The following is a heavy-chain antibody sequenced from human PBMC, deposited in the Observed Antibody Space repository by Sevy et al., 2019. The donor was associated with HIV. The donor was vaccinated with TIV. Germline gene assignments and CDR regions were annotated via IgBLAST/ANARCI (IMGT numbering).Heavy chain of an antibody. Sequence: GGSLRLSCAASGFTFSDYYMNWIRQAPGKGLEWVSYISSSGSTIYYADSVKGRFTISRDNAKNSLYLQINSLRAEDTAVYYCARAPYDFWRGPSGYFDLWGRGTLVTVSS. CDR2: ISSSGSTI. CDR1: GFTFSDYY. D-gene: IGHD3-3*01. J-gene: IGHJ2*01. CDR3: ARAPYDFWRGPSGYFDL. V-gene: IGHV3-11*01.